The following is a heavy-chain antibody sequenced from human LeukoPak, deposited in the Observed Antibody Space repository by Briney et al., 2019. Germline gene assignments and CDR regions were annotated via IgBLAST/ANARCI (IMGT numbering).Heavy chain of an antibody. J-gene: IGHJ4*02. CDR2: ISGYNDNT. CDR1: GYTFANYG. CDR3: ARDGGDDFDY. D-gene: IGHD3-16*01. Sequence: ASVKVSCKTSGYTFANYGISWVRQAPGQGLEWVAWISGYNDNTNSAQRLQGRVTVTKDSSTRTVYMEIRGLRSDDSAIYYCARDGGDDFDYWGQGTLVTVSS. V-gene: IGHV1-18*04.